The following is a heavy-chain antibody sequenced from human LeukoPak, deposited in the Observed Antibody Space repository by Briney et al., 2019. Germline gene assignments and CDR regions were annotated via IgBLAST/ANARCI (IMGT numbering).Heavy chain of an antibody. Sequence: SETLSLTCSVSGGSLSTYSWTWVRQSPGKRLEWIGSIYNGGTTNYNPSLKSRATISPDSAKNQFSLRLRSFTTADTAIYYCARDMVVASGMQYWGQGTLVSVSS. CDR2: IYNGGTT. V-gene: IGHV4-59*01. CDR3: ARDMVVASGMQY. J-gene: IGHJ4*02. D-gene: IGHD3-10*01. CDR1: GGSLSTYS.